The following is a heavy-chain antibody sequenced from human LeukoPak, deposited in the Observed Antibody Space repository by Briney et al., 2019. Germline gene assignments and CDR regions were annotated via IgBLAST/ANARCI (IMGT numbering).Heavy chain of an antibody. CDR1: GFTVSSNY. J-gene: IGHJ4*02. CDR3: ARESYYYDSSGYYQY. V-gene: IGHV3-66*01. CDR2: IYSGGST. Sequence: GGSLRLSCAASGFTVSSNYMSWVRQAPGKGLEWVSVIYSGGSTYYADSVKGRFTISRDNSKNTLYLQMNSLRAEDTAVYYCARESYYYDSSGYYQYWGQGTLVTVSS. D-gene: IGHD3-22*01.